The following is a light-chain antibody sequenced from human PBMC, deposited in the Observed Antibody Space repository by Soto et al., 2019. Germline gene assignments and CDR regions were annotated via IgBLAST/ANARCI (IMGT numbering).Light chain of an antibody. CDR1: QSVKTF. J-gene: IGKJ5*01. CDR3: QQRSNWPTIT. V-gene: IGKV3-11*01. Sequence: EIVFTQSPATLSFSRGERATLSCRASQSVKTFLVWYQQRPGQAPRLLIHDASHRAAGIPARFSGSGSGTDFTLTISSLEPEDFAVYYCQQRSNWPTITFGQGTRWRL. CDR2: DAS.